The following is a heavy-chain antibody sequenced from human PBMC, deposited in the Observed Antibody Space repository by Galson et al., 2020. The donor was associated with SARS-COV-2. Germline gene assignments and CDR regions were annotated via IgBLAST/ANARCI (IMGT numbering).Heavy chain of an antibody. CDR2: IYWDDDK. J-gene: IGHJ4*02. D-gene: IGHD2-21*01. V-gene: IGHV2-5*02. CDR1: GFSLSTSGVG. CDR3: AHAIAILPFGY. Sequence: SGPTLVNPTHTLMQTCTFSGFSLSTSGVGVGWIRQPPGKALEWPALIYWDDDKRYSPSLKSRLTITKDTSKNQVVLTMTNMDPVDTATYYCAHAIAILPFGYWGQGTLVTVSS.